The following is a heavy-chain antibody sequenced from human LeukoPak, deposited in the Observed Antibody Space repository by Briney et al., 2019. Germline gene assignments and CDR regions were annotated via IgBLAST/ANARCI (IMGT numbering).Heavy chain of an antibody. CDR2: INHSGST. J-gene: IGHJ4*02. D-gene: IGHD5-12*01. CDR3: AAVEMATRYFDY. Sequence: PSETLSLTCAVYGGSFSGYYWGWIRQPPGKGLEWIGEINHSGSTNYNPSLKSRVTISVDTSKNQFSLKLSSVTAADTAVYYCAAVEMATRYFDYWGQGTLVTVSS. CDR1: GGSFSGYY. V-gene: IGHV4-34*01.